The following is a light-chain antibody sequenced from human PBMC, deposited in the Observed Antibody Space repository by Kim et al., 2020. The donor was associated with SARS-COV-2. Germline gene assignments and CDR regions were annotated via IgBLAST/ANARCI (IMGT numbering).Light chain of an antibody. J-gene: IGLJ2*01. V-gene: IGLV2-14*03. CDR1: LGDVGGYDY. Sequence: QSALTQPASVSASPGQSITISCTGTLGDVGGYDYVSWYQHHPGKAPKLIIYDVINRPSGVSNRFSGSKSGNTASLTISGLQPEDEGTYYCTSYTVSSTLAFSGGTQLTVL. CDR2: DVI. CDR3: TSYTVSSTLA.